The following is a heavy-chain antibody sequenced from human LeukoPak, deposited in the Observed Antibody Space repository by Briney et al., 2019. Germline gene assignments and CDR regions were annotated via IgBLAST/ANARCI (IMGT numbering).Heavy chain of an antibody. Sequence: GGSLRLSCAASGFTFSSYAMYWVRQAPGKGLEWVSVIWYDGSEKYYADSVKGRFTISRDNSKNILFLQMNSLRAEDTAVYYCARDLNTMFRSGYFEYWDQGTLVTVSS. CDR3: ARDLNTMFRSGYFEY. V-gene: IGHV3-33*01. D-gene: IGHD3-10*01. CDR1: GFTFSSYA. J-gene: IGHJ4*02. CDR2: IWYDGSEK.